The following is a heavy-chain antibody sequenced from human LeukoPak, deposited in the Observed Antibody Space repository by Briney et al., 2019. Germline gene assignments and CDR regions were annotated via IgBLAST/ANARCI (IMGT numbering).Heavy chain of an antibody. CDR2: ISSSGSTM. V-gene: IGHV3-48*03. CDR3: ARRGFDGGASGRGAFDY. CDR1: GFTFSSYE. Sequence: GGSLRLSCAASGFTFSSYEMNWVRQAPGKGLEWVSYISSSGSTMYYADSVKGRFTISRDNAKNSLYLQMNSLRAEDTAVYYCARRGFDGGASGRGAFDYWGQGTLVTVSS. J-gene: IGHJ4*02. D-gene: IGHD3-16*01.